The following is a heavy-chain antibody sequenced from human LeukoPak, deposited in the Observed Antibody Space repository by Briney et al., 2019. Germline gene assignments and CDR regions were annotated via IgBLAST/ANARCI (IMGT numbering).Heavy chain of an antibody. CDR3: ARAPEVLLAGFDY. D-gene: IGHD2-15*01. J-gene: IGHJ4*02. Sequence: SQTLSLTCTVSVGSISSGGYYWSWIRQHPGEGLEWIGYIYYSGSTYYNPSLKGRVTISVDTSKNQFSLKLSSVTAADTAVYYCARAPEVLLAGFDYWGQGTLVTVSS. CDR2: IYYSGST. V-gene: IGHV4-31*03. CDR1: VGSISSGGYY.